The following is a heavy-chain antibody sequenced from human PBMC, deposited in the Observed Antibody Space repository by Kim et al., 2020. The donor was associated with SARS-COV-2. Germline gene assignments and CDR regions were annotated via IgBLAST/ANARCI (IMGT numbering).Heavy chain of an antibody. CDR1: GFTLTNNA. V-gene: IGHV3-23*01. CDR3: AKDRGGSGWQVFDY. CDR2: IRASAETT. D-gene: IGHD6-19*01. J-gene: IGHJ4*02. Sequence: GGSLRLSCAASGFTLTNNAMSWVRQAPGRGLEWVSTIRASAETTYYAGSVNGRFTISRDSAKHTLYLQLNTLRADDTAVYYCAKDRGGSGWQVFDYWGQG.